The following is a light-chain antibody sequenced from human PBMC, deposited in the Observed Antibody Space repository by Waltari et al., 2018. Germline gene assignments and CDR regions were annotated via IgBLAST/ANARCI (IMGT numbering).Light chain of an antibody. CDR1: QAISNH. J-gene: IGKJ4*01. Sequence: DIQMTQSPSSLSAFVGDGVTITCRASQAISNHLAWIQQKPGKAPKSLIYGASTLQSGVTSKFSGSGSGTDFTLTISGLQPADVATYFCQQYSSYPLTLGGGTKVAIK. CDR3: QQYSSYPLT. V-gene: IGKV1-16*02. CDR2: GAS.